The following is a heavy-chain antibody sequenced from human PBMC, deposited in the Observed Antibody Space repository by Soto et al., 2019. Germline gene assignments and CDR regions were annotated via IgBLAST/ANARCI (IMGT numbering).Heavy chain of an antibody. CDR3: AKDKAKLRILYSCMDV. CDR2: ISYDGSNK. J-gene: IGHJ6*02. D-gene: IGHD2-15*01. Sequence: GGSLRLSCAASGFTFSSYGMHWVRQAPGKGLEWVAVISYDGSNKYYADSVKGRFTISRDNSKNTLYLQMNSLRAEDTAVYYCAKDKAKLRILYSCMDVWGQGTTVTVSS. CDR1: GFTFSSYG. V-gene: IGHV3-30*18.